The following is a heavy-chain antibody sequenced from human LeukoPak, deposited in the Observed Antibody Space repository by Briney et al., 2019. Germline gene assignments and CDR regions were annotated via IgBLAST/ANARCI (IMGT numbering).Heavy chain of an antibody. CDR2: IYYSGST. J-gene: IGHJ3*01. V-gene: IGHV4-59*08. CDR3: ARPSLDYGGIDAFDF. D-gene: IGHD4-23*01. CDR1: VGSISSYY. Sequence: KPSETLSLTCTVSVGSISSYYWSWIRQPPGKGLEWIGFIYYSGSTNYNPSLKSRVTISVDTSKNQFSLKLSSVTAADTAVYYCARPSLDYGGIDAFDFWGQGTLVTVSS.